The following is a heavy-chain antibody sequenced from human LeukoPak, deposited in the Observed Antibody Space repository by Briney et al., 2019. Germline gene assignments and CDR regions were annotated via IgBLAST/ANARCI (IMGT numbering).Heavy chain of an antibody. CDR3: AKDGIGYCTNGVCRYNWFDP. CDR1: GFTFSSYA. V-gene: IGHV3-23*01. J-gene: IGHJ5*02. D-gene: IGHD2-8*01. Sequence: PGGSLRLYCAASGFTFSSYAMSRLRQAPGKGLEWVSAISGSGGSTYYEDSVKGRFTISRDNSKNTLYLQMNSLRAEDTAVYYCAKDGIGYCTNGVCRYNWFDPWGQGTLVTVSS. CDR2: ISGSGGST.